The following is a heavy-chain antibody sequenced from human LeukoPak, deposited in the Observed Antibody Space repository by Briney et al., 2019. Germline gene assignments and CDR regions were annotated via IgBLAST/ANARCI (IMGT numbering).Heavy chain of an antibody. CDR1: GFTVSSNY. CDR3: ARERPNYYDSSGYFDY. J-gene: IGHJ4*02. Sequence: GGSLRLSRAASGFTVSSNYMSWVRQAPGKGLEWVSVIYSGGSTYYADSVKGRFTISRDNSKNTLYLQMNSLRAEDTAVYYCARERPNYYDSSGYFDYWGQGTLVTVSS. CDR2: IYSGGST. V-gene: IGHV3-66*01. D-gene: IGHD3-22*01.